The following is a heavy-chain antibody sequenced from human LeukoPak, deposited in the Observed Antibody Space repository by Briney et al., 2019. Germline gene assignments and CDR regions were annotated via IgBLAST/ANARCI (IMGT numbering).Heavy chain of an antibody. V-gene: IGHV4-31*03. D-gene: IGHD3-3*02. CDR1: GGSISSGGYS. CDR2: IYYSGST. CDR3: ARVLERNWFDP. J-gene: IGHJ5*02. Sequence: PSQTLSLTCTVSGGSISSGGYSWSWIRQHPGQGLEWIGYIYYSGSTYYNPSLKSRVTISVDTSKNQFSLKLSSVTAADTAVYYCARVLERNWFDPWGQGTLVTVSS.